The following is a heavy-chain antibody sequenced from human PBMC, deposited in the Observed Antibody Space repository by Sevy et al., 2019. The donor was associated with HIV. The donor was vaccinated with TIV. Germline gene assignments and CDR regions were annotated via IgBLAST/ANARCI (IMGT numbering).Heavy chain of an antibody. D-gene: IGHD3-3*01. CDR3: ARGYYDFWSGYYRRDAFDS. J-gene: IGHJ3*02. V-gene: IGHV1-18*01. Sequence: ASVKVSCKASGYTFTSYGMSWVRQAPGQGLEWMGWISAYNGDTNYAQKLQGRVTMTTDTSTSTAYMELTSLRSDDTAVYFCARGYYDFWSGYYRRDAFDSWGQGTRVTVSS. CDR2: ISAYNGDT. CDR1: GYTFTSYG.